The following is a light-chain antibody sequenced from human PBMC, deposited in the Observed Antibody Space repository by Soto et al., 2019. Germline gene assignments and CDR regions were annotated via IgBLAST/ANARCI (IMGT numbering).Light chain of an antibody. CDR3: SSYTSSSTRV. CDR1: SSDIGANNY. V-gene: IGLV2-14*03. J-gene: IGLJ1*01. CDR2: KVS. Sequence: QSVLAQPASVSGSAGQSIAISCTGTSSDIGANNYVSWYQQFPDKPTQLINYKVSQRPSGVSDRFSGSKSVNTATLSISWLQAEDEAGYYCSSYTSSSTRVFGTGTKVTVL.